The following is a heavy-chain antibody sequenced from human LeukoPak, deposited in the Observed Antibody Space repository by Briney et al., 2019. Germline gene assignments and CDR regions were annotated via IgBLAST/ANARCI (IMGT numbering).Heavy chain of an antibody. CDR1: GGTFSSYA. D-gene: IGHD3-22*01. CDR3: ARVNLVQGGYYNWFDP. J-gene: IGHJ5*02. CDR2: IIPIFGTA. Sequence: ASVKVSCKASGGTFSSYAISWVRQAPGQGLEWMGGIIPIFGTANYAQKFQGRVTITTDESTSTAYMELSSLRSEDTAVYYCARVNLVQGGYYNWFDPWGQGTLVTVSS. V-gene: IGHV1-69*05.